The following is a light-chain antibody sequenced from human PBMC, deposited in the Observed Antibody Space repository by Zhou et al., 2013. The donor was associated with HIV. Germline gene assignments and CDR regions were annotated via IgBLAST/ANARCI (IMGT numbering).Light chain of an antibody. CDR3: QQYDNSPYT. CDR1: QSVTSNS. J-gene: IGKJ2*01. V-gene: IGKV3-20*01. Sequence: EIVLTQSPGTLSSSPGERATLSCRASQSVTSNSLAWYQQKPGQAPRLLIYGASSRATGIPDRFSGSGSGTDFTLTINRLEPEDFAVFYCQQYDNSPYTFGQGTKLEIK. CDR2: GAS.